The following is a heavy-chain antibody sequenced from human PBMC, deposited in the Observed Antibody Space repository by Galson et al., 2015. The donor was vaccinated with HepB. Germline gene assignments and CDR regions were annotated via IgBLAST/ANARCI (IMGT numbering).Heavy chain of an antibody. CDR2: ISYDGSNK. D-gene: IGHD1-26*01. V-gene: IGHV3-30*18. CDR1: GFTFSSYG. J-gene: IGHJ4*02. Sequence: SLRLSCAASGFTFSSYGMHWVRQAPGKGLEWVAVISYDGSNKYYADSVKGRFTISRDNSKNTLYLQMNSLRAEDTAVYYCAKEKRGSGSYGGFDYWGQGTLVTVSS. CDR3: AKEKRGSGSYGGFDY.